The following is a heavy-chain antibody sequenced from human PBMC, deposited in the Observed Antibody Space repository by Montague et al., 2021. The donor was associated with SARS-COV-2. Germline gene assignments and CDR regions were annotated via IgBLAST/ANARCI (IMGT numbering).Heavy chain of an antibody. D-gene: IGHD2-21*01. J-gene: IGHJ5*02. V-gene: IGHV4-59*08. CDR2: IYYSGST. CDR1: GGSISSYY. CDR3: ARHDPVCGVRP. Sequence: SETLSLTCTVSGGSISSYYWSWIRQPPGKGLEWIGYIYYSGSTNYNPSLKSRVTISVDTSKNQFSLKLSSVTAADTAVYYCARHDPVCGVRPWGQGTPVTVSS.